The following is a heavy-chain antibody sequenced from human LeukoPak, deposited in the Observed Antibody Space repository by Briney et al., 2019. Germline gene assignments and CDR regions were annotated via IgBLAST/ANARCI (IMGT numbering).Heavy chain of an antibody. D-gene: IGHD3-22*01. J-gene: IGHJ3*02. V-gene: IGHV1-69*05. CDR3: AREDNPTYYYDSSGYSDAFDI. Sequence: SVKVSCKASGGTFSSYAISWVRQAPGQGLEWMGVIVPIFGTANYAQKFQGRVTITTDESTSTAYMELSSLRSEDTAVYYCAREDNPTYYYDSSGYSDAFDIWGQGTMVTVSS. CDR1: GGTFSSYA. CDR2: IVPIFGTA.